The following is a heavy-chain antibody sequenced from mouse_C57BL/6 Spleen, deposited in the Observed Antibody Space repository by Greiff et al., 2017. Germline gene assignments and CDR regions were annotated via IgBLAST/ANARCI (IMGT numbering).Heavy chain of an antibody. D-gene: IGHD1-1*01. J-gene: IGHJ1*03. CDR1: GYTFTDYN. CDR2: INPNNGGT. Sequence: EVQLQQSGPELVKPGASVKMSCKASGYTFTDYNLHWVKQSHGKSLEWIGYINPNNGGTSYNQKFKGKATLTVNKSSSTAYMELRSLTSEASAVYNGARGVFGSSYLYCEVWGTGTTVSVSS. CDR3: ARGVFGSSYLYCEV. V-gene: IGHV1-22*01.